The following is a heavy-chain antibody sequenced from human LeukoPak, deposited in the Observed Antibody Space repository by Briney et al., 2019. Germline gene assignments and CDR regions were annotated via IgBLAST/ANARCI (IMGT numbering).Heavy chain of an antibody. CDR1: GITFTSYA. CDR2: ITGSGAST. D-gene: IGHD2-21*02. CDR3: AKDESPVVTAYIDY. V-gene: IGHV3-23*01. J-gene: IGHJ4*02. Sequence: GGSLRLSCAASGITFTSYAMTWVRQAPGKGLEWVSGITGSGASTYYADSVKGRFTISRDNSKNTLYLQMDSLRAEDTAIYYCAKDESPVVTAYIDYWGQGTLVTVSS.